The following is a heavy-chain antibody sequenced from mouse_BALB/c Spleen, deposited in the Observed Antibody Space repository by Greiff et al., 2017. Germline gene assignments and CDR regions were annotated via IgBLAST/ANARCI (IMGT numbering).Heavy chain of an antibody. V-gene: IGHV4-1*02. J-gene: IGHJ3*01. CDR3: ARPDYRYDWFAY. D-gene: IGHD2-14*01. CDR1: GFDFSRYW. CDR2: INPDSSTI. Sequence: EVQLVESGGGLVQPGGSLKLSCAASGFDFSRYWMSWVRQAPGKGLEWIGEINPDSSTINYTPSLKDKFIISRDNAKNTLYLQMSKVRSEDTALYYCARPDYRYDWFAYWGQGTLVTVSA.